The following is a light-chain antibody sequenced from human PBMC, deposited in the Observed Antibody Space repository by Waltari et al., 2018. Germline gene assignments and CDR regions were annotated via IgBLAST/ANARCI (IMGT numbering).Light chain of an antibody. Sequence: IVMTQSPLSLPVTPGEPASISCRSSQSLLHSNGYNFLDWYLQKPGQSPQLLIYLGSNRASGVPDRFRGRGSGTDVTLKSSRVEAEEAGCYDCMQALQAPRTFGQGTHLEI. J-gene: IGKJ2*01. V-gene: IGKV2-28*01. CDR2: LGS. CDR1: QSLLHSNGYNF. CDR3: MQALQAPRT.